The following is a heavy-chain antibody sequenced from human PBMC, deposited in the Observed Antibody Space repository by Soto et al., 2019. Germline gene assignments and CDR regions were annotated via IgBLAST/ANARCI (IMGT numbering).Heavy chain of an antibody. CDR2: IKEDGGEK. D-gene: IGHD3-16*02. CDR3: ARYRSLDP. V-gene: IGHV3-7*03. CDR1: GFILRNYW. J-gene: IGHJ5*02. Sequence: EVQLVESGGGLVQPGGSLRLSCADSGFILRNYWMSWVRQAPGMGLQWVASIKEDGGEKYYVDPVKGRFTTSRENAKNSLYLQMNSLRAEDTAVYYCARYRSLDPWGQGILVTVSS.